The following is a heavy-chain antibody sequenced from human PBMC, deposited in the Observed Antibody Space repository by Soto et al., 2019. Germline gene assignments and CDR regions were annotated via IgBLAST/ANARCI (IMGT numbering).Heavy chain of an antibody. V-gene: IGHV1-69*13. J-gene: IGHJ4*02. Sequence: ASVKFSCKASGGTFSSYAISWVRQAPGQGLEWMGGIIPIFGTANYAQKFQGRVTITADESTSTAYMELSSLRSEDTAVYYCARDRITMVRGVIISQNFLDYWGQGTLVTVSS. CDR2: IIPIFGTA. CDR1: GGTFSSYA. D-gene: IGHD3-10*01. CDR3: ARDRITMVRGVIISQNFLDY.